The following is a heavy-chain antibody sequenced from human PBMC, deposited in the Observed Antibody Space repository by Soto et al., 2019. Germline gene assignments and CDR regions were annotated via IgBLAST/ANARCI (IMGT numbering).Heavy chain of an antibody. V-gene: IGHV3-21*01. D-gene: IGHD3-9*01. Sequence: EVQLVVSGGGLVKPGGSLRLSCAASGFTFSSYSMNWVRQAPGKGLEWVSSISSSSSYIYYADSVKGRFTISRDNAKNSLYLQMNSLRAEDTAVYYCARNDILTGYYTEEYYFDYWGQGTLVTVSS. J-gene: IGHJ4*02. CDR3: ARNDILTGYYTEEYYFDY. CDR1: GFTFSSYS. CDR2: ISSSSSYI.